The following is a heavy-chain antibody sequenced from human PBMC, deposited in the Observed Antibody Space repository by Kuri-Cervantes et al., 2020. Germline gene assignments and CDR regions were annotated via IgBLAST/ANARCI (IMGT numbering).Heavy chain of an antibody. CDR1: GGSISSYY. Sequence: GSLRLSCTVSGGSISSYYWSWIRQPAGKGLEWIGRIYTSGSTNYDPSLKSRVTMSVDTSKNQFSLKLSSVTAADTAVYYCARLYPIVVVPAAIYGMDVWGQGTTVTVSS. CDR3: ARLYPIVVVPAAIYGMDV. CDR2: IYTSGST. V-gene: IGHV4-4*07. J-gene: IGHJ6*02. D-gene: IGHD2-2*01.